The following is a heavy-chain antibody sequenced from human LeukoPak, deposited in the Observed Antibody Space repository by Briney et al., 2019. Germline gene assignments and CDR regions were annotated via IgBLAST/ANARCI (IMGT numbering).Heavy chain of an antibody. J-gene: IGHJ4*02. CDR3: ARGRDWNYVENDY. V-gene: IGHV3-21*01. CDR2: LSSSGTYM. D-gene: IGHD1-7*01. Sequence: GGYLRLSCAASGFTFSSFSMIWVRQAPGEGLEWVLSLSSSGTYMHYVGSVKGRFTNSRDNAKESLYLQMNSLRAEETAVYYCARGRDWNYVENDYWGQGTLVSVSS. CDR1: GFTFSSFS.